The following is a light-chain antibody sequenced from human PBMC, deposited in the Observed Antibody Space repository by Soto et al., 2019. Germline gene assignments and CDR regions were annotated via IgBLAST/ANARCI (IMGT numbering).Light chain of an antibody. CDR2: GAS. Sequence: ESVLTPSPGTLSLPPGERATLSCRASQSVRSSYLAWYQQKFGQAPRLLIYGASSRATGIPDRFSGSGSGTDFTLTISRLEPEDFAVYYCQQYGSSSWTFGQGTKVDIK. V-gene: IGKV3-20*01. CDR3: QQYGSSSWT. J-gene: IGKJ1*01. CDR1: QSVRSSY.